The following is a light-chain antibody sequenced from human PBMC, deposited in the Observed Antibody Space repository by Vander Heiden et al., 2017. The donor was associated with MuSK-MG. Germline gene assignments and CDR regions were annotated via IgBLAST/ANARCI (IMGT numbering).Light chain of an antibody. CDR2: AAS. V-gene: IGKV1-39*01. CDR1: QSISSY. CDR3: QQSDSTPYT. J-gene: IGKJ2*01. Sequence: VTITCRASQSISSYLNWYQQKPGIAPKLLIYAASSLQSGVPSRFSGSGSGTDFTLTISRLQPEDFATYYCQQSDSTPYTFGQGTKLEIK.